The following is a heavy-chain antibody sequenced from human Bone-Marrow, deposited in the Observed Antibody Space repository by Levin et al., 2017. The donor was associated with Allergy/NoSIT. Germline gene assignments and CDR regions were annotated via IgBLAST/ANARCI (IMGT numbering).Heavy chain of an antibody. V-gene: IGHV4-31*03. CDR1: GDSINTANYY. J-gene: IGHJ6*02. D-gene: IGHD2/OR15-2a*01. CDR3: ARVACNSNTCYRHYYWGLDV. CDR2: IFYNGLA. Sequence: MPSETLSLTCTVSGDSINTANYYWNWIRQRPGKGLEWIGYIFYNGLAYSTPSLRGRVSMSVDSSRTSFSLRLTSATAADSGIYYCARVACNSNTCYRHYYWGLDVWGPGTTVTVSS.